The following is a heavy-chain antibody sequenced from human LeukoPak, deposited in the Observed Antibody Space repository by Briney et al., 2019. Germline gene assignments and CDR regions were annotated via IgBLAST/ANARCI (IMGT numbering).Heavy chain of an antibody. CDR3: ARDPRSYGDSYNWFDP. CDR1: GGTFSSYA. CDR2: IIPIFGTA. D-gene: IGHD4-17*01. J-gene: IGHJ5*02. Sequence: SVKVSCKASGGTFSSYAISWVRQAPGQGLEWMGGIIPIFGTADYAQKFQGRVTITTDESTSTAYMELGSLRSEDTAVYYCARDPRSYGDSYNWFDPWGQGTLVTVSS. V-gene: IGHV1-69*05.